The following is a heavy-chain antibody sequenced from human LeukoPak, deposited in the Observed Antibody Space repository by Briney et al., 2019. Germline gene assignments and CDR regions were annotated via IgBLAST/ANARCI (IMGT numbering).Heavy chain of an antibody. CDR3: AREGRITMVRGVIS. CDR2: INHSGST. V-gene: IGHV4-34*01. J-gene: IGHJ4*02. Sequence: SETLSLTCAVYGGPFSGYYWSWIRQPPGKGLEWIGEINHSGSTNYNPSLKSRVTISVDTSKNQFSLKLSSVTAADTAVYYCAREGRITMVRGVISWGQGTLVTVSS. CDR1: GGPFSGYY. D-gene: IGHD3-10*01.